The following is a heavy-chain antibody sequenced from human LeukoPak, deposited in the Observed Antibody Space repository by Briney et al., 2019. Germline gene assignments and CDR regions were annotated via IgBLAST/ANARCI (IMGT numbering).Heavy chain of an antibody. CDR3: AKAAPPGFLPPFDY. Sequence: PGGSLRXXXXXXXXTFSSYAMSWVXQAPGKGLEWVSAISGSGGSTYYADSVKGRFTISRDNSKNTLYLQMNSLRAEDTAVYYCAKAAPPGFLPPFDYWGQGTLVTVSS. CDR2: ISGSGGST. D-gene: IGHD3-10*01. J-gene: IGHJ4*02. V-gene: IGHV3-23*01. CDR1: XXTFSSYA.